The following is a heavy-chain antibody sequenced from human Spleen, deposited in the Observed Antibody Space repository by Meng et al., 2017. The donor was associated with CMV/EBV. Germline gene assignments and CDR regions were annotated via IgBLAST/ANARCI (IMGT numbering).Heavy chain of an antibody. CDR2: IYHTGETRI. CDR1: GGSISSGTW. CDR3: ARDFAGNDWGYY. Sequence: ASGGSISSGTWWTWARQPPGKGLEWIGEIYHTGETRINYNPSFNSRVIISADRSKNQVYLTLTSVTAADTAFYFCARDFAGNDWGYYWGQGVLVTVSS. V-gene: IGHV4-4*01. D-gene: IGHD3-16*01. J-gene: IGHJ4*02.